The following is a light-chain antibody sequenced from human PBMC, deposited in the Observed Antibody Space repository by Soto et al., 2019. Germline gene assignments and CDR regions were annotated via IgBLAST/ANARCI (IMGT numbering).Light chain of an antibody. CDR3: QQSHSTPYT. CDR1: QSIDTY. J-gene: IGKJ2*01. Sequence: DSQMTQSPSSLSASFGDIVTLTCRAIQSIDTYLNLYQEKPGTAPNLLMYGDATLHIGVPSRFSGSVSGTDFTLTLSRLQREDFATYFCQQSHSTPYTFGQGTKLEI. V-gene: IGKV1-39*01. CDR2: GDA.